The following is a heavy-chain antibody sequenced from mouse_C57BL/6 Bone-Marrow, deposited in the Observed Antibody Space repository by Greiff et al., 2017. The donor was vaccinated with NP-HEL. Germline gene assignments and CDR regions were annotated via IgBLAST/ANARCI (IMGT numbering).Heavy chain of an antibody. CDR1: GFTFSSYG. J-gene: IGHJ4*01. CDR3: ARDPLYYYGSSPYAMDY. D-gene: IGHD1-1*01. CDR2: ISSGGSYT. V-gene: IGHV5-6*01. Sequence: EVKLVESGGDLVKPGGSLKLSCAASGFTFSSYGMSWVRQTPDKRLEWVATISSGGSYTYYPDRVKGRFTISRDNAKNTLYLQMSSLKSEDTAMYYCARDPLYYYGSSPYAMDYWGQGTSVTVSS.